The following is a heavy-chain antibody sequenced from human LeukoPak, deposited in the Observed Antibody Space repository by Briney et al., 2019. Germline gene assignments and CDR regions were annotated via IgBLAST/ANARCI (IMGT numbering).Heavy chain of an antibody. D-gene: IGHD6-13*01. CDR3: ARHGIAAAGRKVPYYFDY. J-gene: IGHJ4*02. CDR2: IYYSGST. Sequence: SEILSLTCTVSGGSISSSSYYWGWIRQPPGKGLEWIGSIYYSGSTYYNPSLKSRVTISVDTSKNQFSLKLSSVTAADTAVYYCARHGIAAAGRKVPYYFDYWGQGTLVTVSS. CDR1: GGSISSSSYY. V-gene: IGHV4-39*01.